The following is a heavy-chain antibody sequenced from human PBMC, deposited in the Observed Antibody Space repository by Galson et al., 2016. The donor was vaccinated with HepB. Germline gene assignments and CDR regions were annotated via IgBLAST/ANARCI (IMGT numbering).Heavy chain of an antibody. CDR2: ISSRTRTT. Sequence: SLRLSCAVSGLTFSSYNMNWVRQAPGKGLEWVSHISSRTRTTYYADSVMGRSTISRDNSKNTLYLQMNSLRVEDTAVYYCARGGNYGYTWGLGTLVTVSS. CDR3: ARGGNYGYT. J-gene: IGHJ4*02. V-gene: IGHV3-48*01. D-gene: IGHD1-26*01. CDR1: GLTFSSYN.